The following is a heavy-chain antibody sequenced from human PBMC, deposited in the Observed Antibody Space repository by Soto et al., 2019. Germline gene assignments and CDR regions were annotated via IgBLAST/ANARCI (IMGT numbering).Heavy chain of an antibody. D-gene: IGHD7-27*01. Sequence: SETLSLTCTVSGGSISSSSYYWGWIRQPPGKGLEWIGSIYYSGSTYYNPSLKSRVTISVDTSKNQSSLKLSSVTAADTAVYYCARPGYYYYGMDVWGQGTTVTVSS. CDR1: GGSISSSSYY. V-gene: IGHV4-39*01. CDR2: IYYSGST. CDR3: ARPGYYYYGMDV. J-gene: IGHJ6*02.